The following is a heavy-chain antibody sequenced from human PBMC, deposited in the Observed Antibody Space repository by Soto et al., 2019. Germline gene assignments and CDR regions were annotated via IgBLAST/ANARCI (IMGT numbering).Heavy chain of an antibody. J-gene: IGHJ4*02. V-gene: IGHV3-48*01. Sequence: EVQLVESGGGLVQPGESLRLSCVASEFTFSSYSFNWVRQAPGKGLEWVSYISRSGIPKYADSVKGRFTISRDNAKNSLYLQMNSLRAEDTAVFYCARVATSGYYTGDYWGQGTLVTVSS. CDR2: ISRSGIP. CDR3: ARVATSGYYTGDY. CDR1: EFTFSSYS. D-gene: IGHD3-22*01.